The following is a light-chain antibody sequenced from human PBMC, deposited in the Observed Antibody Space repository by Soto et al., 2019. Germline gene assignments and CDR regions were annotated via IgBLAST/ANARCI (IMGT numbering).Light chain of an antibody. J-gene: IGKJ2*01. V-gene: IGKV3-15*01. CDR2: GAS. CDR3: QQYNNWPYI. Sequence: EIVMTQSPATLSVSPGERATLSCRASQSVSSNLAWYQQKPGQAPRLLIYGASTRATGIPARFSGSGSGTEFTLTISSLQYEDFAVYYCQQYNNWPYIFGQGTKLAIK. CDR1: QSVSSN.